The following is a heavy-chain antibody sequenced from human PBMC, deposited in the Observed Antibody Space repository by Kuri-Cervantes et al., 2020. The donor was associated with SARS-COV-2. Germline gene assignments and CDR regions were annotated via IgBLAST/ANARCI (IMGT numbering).Heavy chain of an antibody. J-gene: IGHJ4*02. Sequence: GESLKISCAASGFIFSDYYMSWIRQAPGKGLEWVSSISSSGTTIYYADTVKGRFNISRDNAKNSLYLQMNILRAEDTAVYYCAREFYSGYDPYSDYWGQGTLVTVSS. V-gene: IGHV3-11*01. CDR3: AREFYSGYDPYSDY. CDR2: ISSSGTTI. D-gene: IGHD5-12*01. CDR1: GFIFSDYY.